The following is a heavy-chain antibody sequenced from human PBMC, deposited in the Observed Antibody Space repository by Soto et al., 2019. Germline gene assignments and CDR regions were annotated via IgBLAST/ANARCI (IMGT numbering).Heavy chain of an antibody. CDR1: GYTFTSYG. D-gene: IGHD3-9*01. V-gene: IGHV1-18*01. CDR3: ARVFDILTGYAGEGV. J-gene: IGHJ4*02. CDR2: ISAYNGNT. Sequence: ASVKVSCKASGYTFTSYGISWVRQAPGQGLEWMGWISAYNGNTNYAQKLQGRVTMTTDTSTSTAYMELRSLRSDDTAVYYCARVFDILTGYAGEGVWGQGTLVTVAS.